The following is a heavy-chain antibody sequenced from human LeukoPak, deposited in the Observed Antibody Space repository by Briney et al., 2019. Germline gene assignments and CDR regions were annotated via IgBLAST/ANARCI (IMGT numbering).Heavy chain of an antibody. V-gene: IGHV1-69*04. D-gene: IGHD6-13*01. CDR3: ARGGYSPNWFDP. Sequence: ASVKVSCKASGGTFSSYAISWVRQAPGQGLEWMGRIIPILGIANYAQKFQGRVTITADKSTSTAYMELSSLRSEDTALYYCARGGYSPNWFDPWGQGTLVTVSS. J-gene: IGHJ5*02. CDR1: GGTFSSYA. CDR2: IIPILGIA.